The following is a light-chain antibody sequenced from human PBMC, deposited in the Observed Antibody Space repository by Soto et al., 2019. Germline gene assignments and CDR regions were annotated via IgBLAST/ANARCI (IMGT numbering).Light chain of an antibody. CDR1: QSISSW. CDR3: QQYNSYPWT. J-gene: IGKJ1*01. V-gene: IGKV1-5*01. Sequence: DIHITHSPSTLSSSLVDRVTITCRASQSISSWFAWYQQKPGKAPKLLIYDASSLESGVPSRFSGSGSGTEFTLTITSLQPDDFATYYCQQYNSYPWTFGQGTKVDIK. CDR2: DAS.